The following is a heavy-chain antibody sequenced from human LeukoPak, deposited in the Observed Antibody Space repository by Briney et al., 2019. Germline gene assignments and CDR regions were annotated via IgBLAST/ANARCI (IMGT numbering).Heavy chain of an antibody. CDR3: AKRVDSSGYYYLPYFDY. Sequence: GGSLRLSCAASGFTFSSYAMNWVRQAPGKGLEWVSAISGSGGSTYYADSVKGRFTISRDNSKNMLYLQMNSLRAEDTAVYYCAKRVDSSGYYYLPYFDYWGQGTLVTVSS. J-gene: IGHJ4*02. CDR1: GFTFSSYA. D-gene: IGHD3-22*01. V-gene: IGHV3-23*01. CDR2: ISGSGGST.